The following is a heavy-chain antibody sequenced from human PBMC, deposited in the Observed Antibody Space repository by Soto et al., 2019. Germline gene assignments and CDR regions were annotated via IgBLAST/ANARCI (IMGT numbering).Heavy chain of an antibody. D-gene: IGHD6-6*01. CDR3: ARERPDGARLDP. CDR1: GGSISSGDYC. J-gene: IGHJ5*02. CDR2: IYYSGST. V-gene: IGHV4-30-4*01. Sequence: SETLPLTCTVSGGSISSGDYCWSWIRQPPGKGLEWIGYIYYSGSTFYNPSLKSRLTISVDTSKNQFSLKLSSVTAADTAVYYCARERPDGARLDPWGQGTLVTVSS.